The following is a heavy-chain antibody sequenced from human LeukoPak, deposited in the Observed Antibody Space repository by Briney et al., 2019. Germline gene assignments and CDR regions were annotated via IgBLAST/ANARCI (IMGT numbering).Heavy chain of an antibody. J-gene: IGHJ4*02. CDR1: GFTFSTYA. Sequence: PGGSLRLSCAASGFTFSTYAMHWVRQAPGKGLEYVSAISSNGGSTYYTNSVKGRFTISRDNSKNTLYLQMGSLRAEDMAVYYCAREREGVFDYWGQGTLVTVSS. CDR2: ISSNGGST. CDR3: AREREGVFDY. D-gene: IGHD3-16*01. V-gene: IGHV3-64*01.